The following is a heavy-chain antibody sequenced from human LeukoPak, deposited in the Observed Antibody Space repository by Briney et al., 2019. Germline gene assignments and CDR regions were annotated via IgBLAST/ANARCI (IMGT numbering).Heavy chain of an antibody. CDR3: ARDWDPLPTAIGSAAFDL. D-gene: IGHD2-21*02. V-gene: IGHV3-30-3*01. Sequence: GGSLRLSCAASGFIFSNFAMHWVRQAPGKGLEWLAVISHEGGNTNYADSVKGRFTVSRDNSKNTLFLQMNTLKFQDTSLYYCARDWDPLPTAIGSAAFDLWGQGTLVTVSS. J-gene: IGHJ3*01. CDR2: ISHEGGNT. CDR1: GFIFSNFA.